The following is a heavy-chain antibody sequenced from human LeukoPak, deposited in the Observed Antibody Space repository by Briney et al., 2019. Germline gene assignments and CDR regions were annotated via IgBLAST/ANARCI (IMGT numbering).Heavy chain of an antibody. CDR2: ISYDGSNK. J-gene: IGHJ4*02. CDR1: GFTFSSYG. CDR3: AKADDYDLPMDY. Sequence: GGSLRLSCAASGFTFSSYGMHWVRQAPGKGLEWVAVISYDGSNKHYADSVKGRFTISRDNSKNTLYLQMNSLRAEDTAVYYCAKADDYDLPMDYWGQGTLVTVSS. V-gene: IGHV3-30*18. D-gene: IGHD3-22*01.